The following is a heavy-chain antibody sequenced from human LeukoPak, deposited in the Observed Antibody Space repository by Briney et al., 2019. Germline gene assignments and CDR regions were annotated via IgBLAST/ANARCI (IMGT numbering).Heavy chain of an antibody. D-gene: IGHD4-23*01. CDR3: ARDVRGYGFDY. Sequence: GASVKVSSKASGYTFTSYDINWVRQATGQGLEWMGWISAYNGNTNYAQKLQGRVTMTTDTSTSTAYMELRSLRSDDTAVYYCARDVRGYGFDYWGQGTLVTVSS. CDR1: GYTFTSYD. J-gene: IGHJ4*02. CDR2: ISAYNGNT. V-gene: IGHV1-18*01.